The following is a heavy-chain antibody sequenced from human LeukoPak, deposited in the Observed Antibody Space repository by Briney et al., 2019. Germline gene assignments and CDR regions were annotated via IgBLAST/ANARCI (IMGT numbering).Heavy chain of an antibody. CDR1: GYTFTSYD. J-gene: IGHJ5*02. CDR2: MNPNSGNT. V-gene: IGHV1-8*01. CDR3: AREPLGYSSSSNWSDP. D-gene: IGHD6-13*01. Sequence: GASVKVSCKASGYTFTSYDINWVRQATGQGLEWMGWMNPNSGNTGYAEKFQGRVTMTMKTSISTAYMELSSLRSEDTAVYYCAREPLGYSSSSNWSDPWGQGTLVTVSS.